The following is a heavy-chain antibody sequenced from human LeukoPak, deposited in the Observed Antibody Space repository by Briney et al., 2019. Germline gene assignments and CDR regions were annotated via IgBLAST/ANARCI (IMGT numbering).Heavy chain of an antibody. CDR3: AKDRGIISDY. D-gene: IGHD3-10*01. CDR1: GFTLSSYA. Sequence: GGSLRLSCAASGFTLSSYAMSWVRQAPGKGLEWVSAISDSGNTYHADSVKGRLTISRDNSKNTLYLQMNSLRVEDTAVYYCAKDRGIISDYWGQGTLVTVSS. V-gene: IGHV3-23*01. J-gene: IGHJ4*02. CDR2: ISDSGNT.